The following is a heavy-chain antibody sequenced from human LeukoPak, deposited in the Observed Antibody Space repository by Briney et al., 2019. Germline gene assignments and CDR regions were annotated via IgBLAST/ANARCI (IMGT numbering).Heavy chain of an antibody. D-gene: IGHD5-24*01. CDR3: ARDAGGGYNQN. J-gene: IGHJ4*02. CDR1: GFTFSSYS. CDR2: ISSSSSYI. Sequence: GGSLRLSCAASGFTFSSYSMNWVRQAPGKGLEWVSSISSSSSYIYYADSVKGRFTISRDNAKNSLYLQMNSLRAEDTAVYYCARDAGGGYNQNWGQGTLVTVSS. V-gene: IGHV3-21*01.